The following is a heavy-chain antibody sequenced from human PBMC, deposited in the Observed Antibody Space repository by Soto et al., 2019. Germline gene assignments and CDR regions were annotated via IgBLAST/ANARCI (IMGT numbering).Heavy chain of an antibody. J-gene: IGHJ1*01. CDR1: NGSFSGYY. Sequence: SDTLSLTCDVFNGSFSGYYWSWIRQPPGKGLEWIGEITNSGYTNYNPSLKNRVTILIDRSKNHFSLKVTSVTAADTAVYYCARGLEYFQHWGQGTLVTVSS. V-gene: IGHV4-34*01. CDR3: ARGLEYFQH. CDR2: ITNSGYT.